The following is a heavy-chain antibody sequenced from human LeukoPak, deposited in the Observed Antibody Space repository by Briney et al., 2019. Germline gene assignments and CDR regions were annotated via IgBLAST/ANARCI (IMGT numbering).Heavy chain of an antibody. J-gene: IGHJ5*02. V-gene: IGHV4-61*02. Sequence: PSETLSLTCTVSGGSISSGSYYWSWNRQPAGKGLEWIGRIYTSGSTNYNPSLKSRVTISVDTSKNQFSLKLSSVTAADTAVYYCAREPYCSSTSCYPAGWFDPWGQGTLVTVSS. CDR3: AREPYCSSTSCYPAGWFDP. CDR1: GGSISSGSYY. CDR2: IYTSGST. D-gene: IGHD2-2*01.